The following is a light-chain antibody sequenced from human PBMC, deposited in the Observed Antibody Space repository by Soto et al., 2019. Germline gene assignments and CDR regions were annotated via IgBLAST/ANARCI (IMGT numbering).Light chain of an antibody. CDR3: SSYGGSNNLL. Sequence: QSALTQPPSASGSLGQSVTISCTGTSRDIGGYDFVSWYQQHPGKAPKLLIYDVIKRPSGVPDRFSGSKSGNTASLTVSGLQTDDEADYYCSSYGGSNNLLFGGGTKLTVL. V-gene: IGLV2-8*01. CDR2: DVI. J-gene: IGLJ2*01. CDR1: SRDIGGYDF.